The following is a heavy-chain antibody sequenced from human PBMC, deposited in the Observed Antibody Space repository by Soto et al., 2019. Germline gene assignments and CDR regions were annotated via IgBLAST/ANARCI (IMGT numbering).Heavy chain of an antibody. Sequence: SVKVSCKASGGTFSSYAISWVRQAPGQGLEWMGGIIPIFGTANYAQKFQGRVTITADESTSTAYMELSSLRSEDTAVYYCARTRLQLLNDQSYFDDWGQGTLVTVSS. CDR2: IIPIFGTA. D-gene: IGHD1-1*01. V-gene: IGHV1-69*13. CDR3: ARTRLQLLNDQSYFDD. J-gene: IGHJ4*02. CDR1: GGTFSSYA.